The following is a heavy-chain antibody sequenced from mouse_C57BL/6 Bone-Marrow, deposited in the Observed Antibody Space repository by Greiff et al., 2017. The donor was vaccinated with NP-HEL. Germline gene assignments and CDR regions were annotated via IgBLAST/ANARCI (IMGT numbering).Heavy chain of an antibody. CDR1: GYAFTNYL. V-gene: IGHV1-54*01. CDR2: INPGSGGT. D-gene: IGHD1-1*01. Sequence: LVESGAELVRPGTSVKVSCKASGYAFTNYLIEWVKQRPGQGLEWIGVINPGSGGTNYNEKFKGKATLTADKSSSTAYMQLSSLTSEDSAVYFCAYGSSYPWYFDVWGTGTTVTVSS. CDR3: AYGSSYPWYFDV. J-gene: IGHJ1*03.